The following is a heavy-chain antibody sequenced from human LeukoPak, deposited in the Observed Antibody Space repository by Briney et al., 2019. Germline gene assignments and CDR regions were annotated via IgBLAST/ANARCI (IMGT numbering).Heavy chain of an antibody. CDR2: FDPEDGET. CDR3: ARDGRAVASGLMDV. J-gene: IGHJ6*02. CDR1: GYTLTELS. D-gene: IGHD6-19*01. V-gene: IGHV1-24*01. Sequence: ASVKVSCKVSGYTLTELSMHRVRQAPGKGLEWMGGFDPEDGETIYAQKFQGRVTMTEDTSTDTAYKELSSLRSEDTAVYYCARDGRAVASGLMDVWGQGTTVTVSS.